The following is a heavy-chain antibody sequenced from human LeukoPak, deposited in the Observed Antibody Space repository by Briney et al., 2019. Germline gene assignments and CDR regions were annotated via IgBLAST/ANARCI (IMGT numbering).Heavy chain of an antibody. J-gene: IGHJ2*01. D-gene: IGHD6-19*01. CDR3: AREEGIAVAGDLYFDL. CDR1: GYTFTSYG. Sequence: ASVKVSCKASGYTFTSYGISWVRQAPGQGLEWMGWISAYNGNTNYAQKFQGRVTMTRDTSTSTVYMELSSLRSEDTAVYYCAREEGIAVAGDLYFDLWGRGTLVTVSS. CDR2: ISAYNGNT. V-gene: IGHV1-18*01.